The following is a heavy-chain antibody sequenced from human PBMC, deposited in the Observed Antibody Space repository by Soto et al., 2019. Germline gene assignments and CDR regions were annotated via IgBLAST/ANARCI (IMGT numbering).Heavy chain of an antibody. CDR1: GGSISTGGYY. J-gene: IGHJ4*02. CDR3: AREPST. CDR2: IYYRGST. Sequence: QVQLQESGPGLVKPSQTLSLTCTVSGGSISTGGYYWSWIRQHPGKGLVWIGYIYYRGSTYYHPSLKGRVTTSVDTSKTPFSLMLRTLTAADMAVYSCAREPSTWGQGTVVSVSS. V-gene: IGHV4-31*03.